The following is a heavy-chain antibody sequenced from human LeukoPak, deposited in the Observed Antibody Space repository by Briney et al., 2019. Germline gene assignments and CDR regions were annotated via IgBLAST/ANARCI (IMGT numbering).Heavy chain of an antibody. Sequence: ASVKVSCKASGGTFSSYAISWVRQAPGQGLEWMGWINPNSGGTNYAQKFQGRVTMTRDTSISTAYMELSRLRSDDTAVYYCARGALYDYVPHWGQGTLVTVSS. CDR2: INPNSGGT. CDR1: GGTFSSYA. V-gene: IGHV1-2*02. J-gene: IGHJ4*02. D-gene: IGHD3-16*01. CDR3: ARGALYDYVPH.